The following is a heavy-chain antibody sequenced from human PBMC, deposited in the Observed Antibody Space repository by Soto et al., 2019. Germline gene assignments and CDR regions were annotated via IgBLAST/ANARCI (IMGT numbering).Heavy chain of an antibody. V-gene: IGHV1-69*12. J-gene: IGHJ4*02. CDR2: IIPIFGTA. CDR3: ASPKRVEGSYFLGYFDY. Sequence: QVQLVQSGAEVKKPGSSVKVSCKASGGTFSSYAISWVRQAPGQGLEWMGGIIPIFGTANYAQKFQGRVTITADESTSTAYMERSSLRSEDTAVYYCASPKRVEGSYFLGYFDYWGQGTLVTVSS. CDR1: GGTFSSYA. D-gene: IGHD1-26*01.